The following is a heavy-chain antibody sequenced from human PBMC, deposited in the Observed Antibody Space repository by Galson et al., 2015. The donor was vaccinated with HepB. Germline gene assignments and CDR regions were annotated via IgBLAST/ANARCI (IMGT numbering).Heavy chain of an antibody. D-gene: IGHD2-15*01. V-gene: IGHV1-18*01. J-gene: IGHJ5*02. Sequence: SVKVSCKASGYTFTSYGISWVRQAPGQGLEWMGWISAYNGNTNYAQKLQGRVTMTTDTSTSTAYMELRSLRSDDTAVYYCARDPVEVAAMGCNWFDPWGQGTLVTVSS. CDR3: ARDPVEVAAMGCNWFDP. CDR2: ISAYNGNT. CDR1: GYTFTSYG.